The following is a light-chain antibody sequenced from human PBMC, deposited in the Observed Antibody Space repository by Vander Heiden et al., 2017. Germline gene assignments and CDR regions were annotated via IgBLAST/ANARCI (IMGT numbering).Light chain of an antibody. V-gene: IGKV1-9*01. CDR3: QQLNSYPIT. Sequence: DIQLTQSPSFLSPSVGDRVPITCRGSQGISSYFAWYQQKPGKAPKLLIYAASTWQSGVPSRFSGSGSGTEFTLTISSLQPEDCATYYCQQLNSYPITFGQGTRLEIK. CDR2: AAS. J-gene: IGKJ5*01. CDR1: QGISSY.